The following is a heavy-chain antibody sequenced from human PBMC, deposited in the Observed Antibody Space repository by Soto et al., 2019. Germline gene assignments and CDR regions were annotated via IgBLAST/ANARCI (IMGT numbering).Heavy chain of an antibody. CDR3: ARARTFFDAFDF. J-gene: IGHJ3*01. CDR2: ILTGGGT. CDR1: GFTVGSTY. Sequence: GGSLRLSCVVSGFTVGSTYMSWVRQAPGKGLEWVSSILTGGGTFYVDSLKGRFVISRDETNNTLFHQMNNLGAEDMAVYYCARARTFFDAFDFWGQGTMVTVSS. V-gene: IGHV3-53*01.